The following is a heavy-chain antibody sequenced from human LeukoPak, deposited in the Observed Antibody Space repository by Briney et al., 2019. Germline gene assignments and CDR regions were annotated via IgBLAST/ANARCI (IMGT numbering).Heavy chain of an antibody. J-gene: IGHJ4*02. D-gene: IGHD4-23*01. CDR2: IYYSGST. CDR3: ARDLLNEGNHLDY. CDR1: GGSISSGGYY. V-gene: IGHV4-30-4*08. Sequence: SQTLSLTCTVSGGSISSGGYYWSWIRQHPGKGLEWIGYIYYSGSTYYNPSLKSRVTISVDTSKNQFSLKLSSVTAADTAVYYCARDLLNEGNHLDYWGQGTLVTVSS.